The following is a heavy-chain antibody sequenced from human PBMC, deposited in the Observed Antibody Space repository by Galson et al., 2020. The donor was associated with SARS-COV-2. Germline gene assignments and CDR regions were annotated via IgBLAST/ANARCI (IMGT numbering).Heavy chain of an antibody. Sequence: GESLKISCKASGFRFSSNWMSWVRQAPGKGLEWVANIKQDGTDRYYVDSVKGRFTISSDYGQNSVYLQMNNLRADDTAVYYCAQDEDGYNDFWGQGTLVAVSS. J-gene: IGHJ4*02. V-gene: IGHV3-7*01. CDR2: IKQDGTDR. D-gene: IGHD5-12*01. CDR1: GFRFSSNW. CDR3: AQDEDGYNDF.